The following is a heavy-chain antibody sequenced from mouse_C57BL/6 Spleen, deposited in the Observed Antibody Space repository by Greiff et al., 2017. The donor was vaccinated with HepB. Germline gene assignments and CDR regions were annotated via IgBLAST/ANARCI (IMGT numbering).Heavy chain of an antibody. CDR1: GYTFTGYY. D-gene: IGHD2-5*01. Sequence: DVQLQESGPELVKPGASVKISCKASGYTFTGYYMNWVKQSPEKSLEWIGEINPSTGGTTYNQKFKAKATLTVDKSSSTAYMQLKSLAYEDSAVYCCARRGSNSYYAMDYWGQGTSVTVSS. CDR2: INPSTGGT. V-gene: IGHV1-42*01. CDR3: ARRGSNSYYAMDY. J-gene: IGHJ4*01.